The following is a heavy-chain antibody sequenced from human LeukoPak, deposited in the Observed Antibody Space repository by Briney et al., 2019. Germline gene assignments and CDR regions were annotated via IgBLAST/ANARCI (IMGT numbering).Heavy chain of an antibody. CDR1: GFTFSSYS. Sequence: PGGSLRLSCAASGFTFSSYSMNWVRQAPGKGLEWVSSISSSGSTIYYADSVKGRFTISRDNAKNSLYLQMNSLRAEDTAVYYCARGSGSFFDYWGQGTLVTVSS. CDR3: ARGSGSFFDY. V-gene: IGHV3-21*04. CDR2: ISSSGSTI. D-gene: IGHD1-26*01. J-gene: IGHJ4*02.